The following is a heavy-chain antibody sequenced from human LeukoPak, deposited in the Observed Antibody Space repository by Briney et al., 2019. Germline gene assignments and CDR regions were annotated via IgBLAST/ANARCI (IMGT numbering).Heavy chain of an antibody. Sequence: PGGSLRLSCAASGFIFSTYSMNWVRQAPGKGLEWVSSISSSSDYMYYADSVKGRFTISRDNSKNTLYLQMNSLRVEDTAVYYCAKARDWGSNWDFDLWGRGTLVTVSS. V-gene: IGHV3-21*04. CDR1: GFIFSTYS. D-gene: IGHD7-27*01. CDR2: ISSSSDYM. CDR3: AKARDWGSNWDFDL. J-gene: IGHJ2*01.